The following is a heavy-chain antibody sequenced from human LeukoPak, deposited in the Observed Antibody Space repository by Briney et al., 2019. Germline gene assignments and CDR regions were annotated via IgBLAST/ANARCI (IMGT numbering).Heavy chain of an antibody. CDR2: ISAYNGNT. J-gene: IGHJ4*02. Sequence: ASVKVSCEASGYTFINYDINWVRQAPGQGLEWMGWISAYNGNTNYAQKLQGRVTMTTDTSTSTAYMELRSLRSDDTAVYYCASGTTVVTPPVYWGQGTLVTASS. CDR1: GYTFINYD. CDR3: ASGTTVVTPPVY. V-gene: IGHV1-18*01. D-gene: IGHD4-23*01.